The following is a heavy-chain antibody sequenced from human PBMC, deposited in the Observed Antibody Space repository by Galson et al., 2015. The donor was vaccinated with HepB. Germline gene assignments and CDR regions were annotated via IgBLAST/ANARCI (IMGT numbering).Heavy chain of an antibody. CDR1: GYTFTSYG. Sequence: SVKVSCKASGYTFTSYGISWVRQAPGQGLEWMGWISAYNGNTNYAQKLQGRVTMTTDTSTSTAYMELRSLRSDDTAVYYCARGGPYCTNGVCYPPYFDYWGQGTLVTVSS. CDR2: ISAYNGNT. V-gene: IGHV1-18*04. J-gene: IGHJ4*02. D-gene: IGHD2-8*01. CDR3: ARGGPYCTNGVCYPPYFDY.